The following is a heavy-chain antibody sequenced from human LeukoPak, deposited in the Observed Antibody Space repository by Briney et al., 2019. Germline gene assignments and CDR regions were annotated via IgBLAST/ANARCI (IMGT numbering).Heavy chain of an antibody. CDR3: ARVWFGEFHAFDI. CDR1: GYTFTSYY. J-gene: IGHJ3*02. V-gene: IGHV1-46*01. Sequence: ASVKVSCKASGYTFTSYYMHWVRQAPGQGLEWMGIVNPSGGSTSYAQKFQGRVTMTRDTSTSTVYMELSSLRSEDTAVYYCARVWFGEFHAFDIWGQGTMVTVSS. CDR2: VNPSGGST. D-gene: IGHD3-10*01.